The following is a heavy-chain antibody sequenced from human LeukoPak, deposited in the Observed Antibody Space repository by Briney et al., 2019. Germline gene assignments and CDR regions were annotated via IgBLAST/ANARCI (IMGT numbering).Heavy chain of an antibody. V-gene: IGHV1-18*01. CDR2: ISAYNGNT. CDR3: ARAETDYGSGSYPYYFDY. Sequence: GASVKVSCKASGYTFTSYGISWVRQAPGQGLEWMGWISAYNGNTNYAQKLQGRVTMTTDTSTSTAYMELRSLRSDDTAVYYCARAETDYGSGSYPYYFDYWGQGTLATVSS. D-gene: IGHD3-10*01. J-gene: IGHJ4*02. CDR1: GYTFTSYG.